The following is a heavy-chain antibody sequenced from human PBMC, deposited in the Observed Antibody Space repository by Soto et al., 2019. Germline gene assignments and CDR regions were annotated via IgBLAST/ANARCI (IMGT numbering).Heavy chain of an antibody. D-gene: IGHD3-10*01. V-gene: IGHV3-48*01. CDR2: INRAGGYI. Sequence: EVHLVESGGGVVQPGGSLSLSCAASAFYFNIYSMNWVRQAPGKGPEWIAHINRAGGYIHYAASVQGRFTISRDNGRNSLYLHMNSLSVEDTAAYYCVRDSFNSSGTYYHYFDYWGQGTLATVSS. CDR3: VRDSFNSSGTYYHYFDY. J-gene: IGHJ4*02. CDR1: AFYFNIYS.